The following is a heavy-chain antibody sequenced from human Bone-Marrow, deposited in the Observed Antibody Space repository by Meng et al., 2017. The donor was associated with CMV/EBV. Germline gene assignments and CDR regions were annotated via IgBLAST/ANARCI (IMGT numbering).Heavy chain of an antibody. CDR2: IYYSGST. CDR3: ARVTIFGAIY. D-gene: IGHD3-3*01. J-gene: IGHJ4*02. CDR1: GGSISSSSYY. Sequence: SETLSLTCTVSGGSISSSSYYWGWIRQPPGKGLEWIGSIYYSGSTYYNPSLKSRVTISVDTSKNQFSLKLSPVTAADTAVYYCARVTIFGAIYCGQGTLVTVSS. V-gene: IGHV4-39*07.